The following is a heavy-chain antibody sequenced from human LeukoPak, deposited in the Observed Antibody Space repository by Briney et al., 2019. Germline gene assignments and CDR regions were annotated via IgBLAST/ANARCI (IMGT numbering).Heavy chain of an antibody. Sequence: GGSLRLSCAASGFTFSSYGMHWVRQAPGKGLEWVAFIRYDGSNKYYADSVKGRFTISRDNSKNTLYLQMNSLRAEDTAVYYCAKDLGYYDSSGYNPGDYWGQGTLVTVSS. D-gene: IGHD3-22*01. CDR1: GFTFSSYG. CDR3: AKDLGYYDSSGYNPGDY. J-gene: IGHJ4*02. V-gene: IGHV3-30*02. CDR2: IRYDGSNK.